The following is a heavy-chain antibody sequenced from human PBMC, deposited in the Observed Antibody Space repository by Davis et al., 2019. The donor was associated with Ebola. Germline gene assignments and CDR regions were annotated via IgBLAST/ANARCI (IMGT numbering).Heavy chain of an antibody. CDR2: ISAYNGNT. CDR1: GYSFTSYW. Sequence: GESLKISCKGSGYSFTSYWIGWVRQAPGQGLEWMGWISAYNGNTNYAQKLQGRVTMTTDTSTSTAYMELRSLRSDDTAVYYCARDASHYWGQGTLVTVSS. D-gene: IGHD6-6*01. J-gene: IGHJ4*02. V-gene: IGHV1-18*04. CDR3: ARDASHY.